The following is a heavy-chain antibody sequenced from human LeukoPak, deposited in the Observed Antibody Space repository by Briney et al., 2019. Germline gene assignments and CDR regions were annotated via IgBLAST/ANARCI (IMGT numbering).Heavy chain of an antibody. V-gene: IGHV1-46*01. CDR1: GYTFTGYY. D-gene: IGHD2-8*01. Sequence: ASVKVSCNASGYTFTGYYMHWVRQAPGQGLEWMGRINPSGGSTSYAQKFQGRITMSRDMSTSTVYVELSSLRSEDTAVYYCARGGAHIKLMVFAENWFDPWGQGTLVTVSS. CDR2: INPSGGST. CDR3: ARGGAHIKLMVFAENWFDP. J-gene: IGHJ5*02.